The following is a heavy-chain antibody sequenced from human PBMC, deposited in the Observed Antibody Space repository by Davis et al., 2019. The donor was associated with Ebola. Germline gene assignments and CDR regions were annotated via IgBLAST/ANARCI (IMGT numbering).Heavy chain of an antibody. CDR2: FIPVVDTK. Sequence: SVKVSCKTSGGTFTNYAVNWVRQAPGQPLDWMGRFIPVVDTKDYAQKFQGRVTLTADKAKNTAYMELSGLRFDDTAVYYCARGKWFDPWGQGTLVSVTS. V-gene: IGHV1-69*04. CDR3: ARGKWFDP. J-gene: IGHJ5*02. CDR1: GGTFTNYA.